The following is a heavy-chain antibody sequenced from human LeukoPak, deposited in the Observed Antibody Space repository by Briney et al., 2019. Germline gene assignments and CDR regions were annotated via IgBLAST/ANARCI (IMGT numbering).Heavy chain of an antibody. CDR3: ASKFGAGSYYFDY. CDR2: ISYDGSNK. D-gene: IGHD3-10*01. Sequence: GGSLRLSCAASGFTFSNYAMHWFRQAPGKGLEWVAVISYDGSNKYYADSVKGRFTISRENSKNTLYLQMNSLRAEDTALYYCASKFGAGSYYFDYWGEGTLVTVSS. CDR1: GFTFSNYA. J-gene: IGHJ4*02. V-gene: IGHV3-30-3*01.